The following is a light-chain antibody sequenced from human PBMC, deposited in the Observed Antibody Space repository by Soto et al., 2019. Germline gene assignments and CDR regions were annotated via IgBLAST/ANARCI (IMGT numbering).Light chain of an antibody. CDR3: QQYDNWPPCT. J-gene: IGKJ2*02. Sequence: VMTQSPATLYVSPGERATLSCRASQSVSSNLAWYQQKPGQAPRLLLYGASTRATGIPDRFSGSGSGTEFTLTISSLHSEDFAVYYCQQYDNWPPCTFGQGSKVDIK. CDR2: GAS. CDR1: QSVSSN. V-gene: IGKV3-15*01.